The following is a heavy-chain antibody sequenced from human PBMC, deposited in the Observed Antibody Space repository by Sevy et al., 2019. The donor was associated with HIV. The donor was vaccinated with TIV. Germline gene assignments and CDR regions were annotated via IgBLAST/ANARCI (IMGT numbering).Heavy chain of an antibody. CDR2: IWYDGSNK. Sequence: GGSLRLSCAASGFTFSSYGMHWVRQAPGKGLEWVAVIWYDGSNKYYADSVKGRFTISRDNSKNTLYLQMSSLRAEDTAVYYCARPTTLPYYYDSSGYYRPDAFDIWGQGTMVTVSS. J-gene: IGHJ3*02. CDR1: GFTFSSYG. D-gene: IGHD3-22*01. V-gene: IGHV3-33*01. CDR3: ARPTTLPYYYDSSGYYRPDAFDI.